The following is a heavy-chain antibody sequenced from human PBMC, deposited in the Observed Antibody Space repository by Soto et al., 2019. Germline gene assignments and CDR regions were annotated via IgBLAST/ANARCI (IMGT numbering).Heavy chain of an antibody. Sequence: GASVKVSCKASGYTFTSYAMHWVRQAPGQGLEWMGWINAGNGNTKYSQKFQGRVTITRDTSASTAYMELSSLRSEDTAVYYCARGPWELSLRTWPNYWGQGTLVTVSS. CDR2: INAGNGNT. V-gene: IGHV1-3*01. D-gene: IGHD1-26*01. CDR1: GYTFTSYA. J-gene: IGHJ4*02. CDR3: ARGPWELSLRTWPNY.